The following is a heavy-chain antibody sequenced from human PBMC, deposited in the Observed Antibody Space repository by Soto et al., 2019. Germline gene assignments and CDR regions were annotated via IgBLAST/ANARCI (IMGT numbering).Heavy chain of an antibody. CDR2: IIPYNGNX. D-gene: IGHD5-18*01. CDR3: ARSALDDDGYHYLDS. Sequence: SVKVSCKASGYIFTYRYLYWVRQAPGQALEWMGWIIPYNGNXNXXXXXXXXXXXXXXSSLSTVYMELRSLRSDNTGMYYCARSALDDDGYHYLDSWG. CDR1: GYIFTYRY. V-gene: IGHV1-45*02. J-gene: IGHJ5*01.